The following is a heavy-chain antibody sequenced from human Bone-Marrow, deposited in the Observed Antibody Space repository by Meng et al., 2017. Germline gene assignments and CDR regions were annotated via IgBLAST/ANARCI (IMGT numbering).Heavy chain of an antibody. D-gene: IGHD2-2*01. Sequence: ASVKVSCKASGYTFTSYGISWVRQAPGQGLEWMGWISAYNGNTNYAQKLQGRVTMTTDTSTSTAYMELRSLRSDDTAVYYGARDLKVLGGYQLMYYYYGMDVWGQGTTVTVSS. J-gene: IGHJ6*02. V-gene: IGHV1-18*01. CDR1: GYTFTSYG. CDR3: ARDLKVLGGYQLMYYYYGMDV. CDR2: ISAYNGNT.